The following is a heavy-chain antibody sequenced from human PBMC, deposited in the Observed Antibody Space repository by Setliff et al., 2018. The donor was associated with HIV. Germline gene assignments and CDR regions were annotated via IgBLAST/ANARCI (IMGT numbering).Heavy chain of an antibody. J-gene: IGHJ4*02. V-gene: IGHV1-18*01. Sequence: VKVSCKASDYPFSNFGISWVRQAPGQGLEWMAWINVYNGDTSFAQKFQGRVTMTKDTSTGTAYMELSSLRSDDTAVYYCATDRTQTGISLVRGRLTDPAKYPLDYWGQGTLVTVSS. CDR3: ATDRTQTGISLVRGRLTDPAKYPLDY. D-gene: IGHD3-10*01. CDR2: INVYNGDT. CDR1: DYPFSNFG.